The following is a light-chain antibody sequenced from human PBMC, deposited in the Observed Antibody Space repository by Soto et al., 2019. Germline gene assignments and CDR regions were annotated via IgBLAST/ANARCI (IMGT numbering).Light chain of an antibody. CDR3: QQLKKYPLS. J-gene: IGKJ4*01. CDR2: AAS. CDR1: QDISSY. V-gene: IGKV1-9*01. Sequence: IQLTQSPSSLSASIGDRVTITCRASQDISSYLAWYRQKAGKAPELLIVAASTLQSGVPSRFSGSGSGTDFALTISSLQPEDFATYYCQQLKKYPLSFGGGTKVEIK.